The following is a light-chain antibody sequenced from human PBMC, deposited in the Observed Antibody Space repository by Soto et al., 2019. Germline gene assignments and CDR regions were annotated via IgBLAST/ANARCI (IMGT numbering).Light chain of an antibody. CDR3: QHFGGTTFT. CDR2: GAS. J-gene: IGKJ5*01. V-gene: IGKV3-20*01. CDR1: PSVSSSY. Sequence: EILLTQCPGTLSLSPGEGATLSCRASPSVSSSYIAWYQQRPGQTPSLLIYGASTRETGILDRFSGSGAGTHFTRTISRLEPGDFAVYYCQHFGGTTFTFGQGTRLEIK.